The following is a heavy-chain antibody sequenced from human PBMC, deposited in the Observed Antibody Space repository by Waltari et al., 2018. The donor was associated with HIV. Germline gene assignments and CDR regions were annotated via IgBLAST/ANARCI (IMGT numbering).Heavy chain of an antibody. J-gene: IGHJ4*02. Sequence: EVQLVESGGGLVKPGGSLRCPCSASGFTFSLYPMNWVRQAPGKGLEWVSFISSGSRYIYYADSVRGRFTISRDNAKNSPYLQMNSLRAEDTAVYYCARMAVWGQGTEVTVSS. CDR3: ARMAV. CDR1: GFTFSLYP. V-gene: IGHV3-21*02. CDR2: ISSGSRYI.